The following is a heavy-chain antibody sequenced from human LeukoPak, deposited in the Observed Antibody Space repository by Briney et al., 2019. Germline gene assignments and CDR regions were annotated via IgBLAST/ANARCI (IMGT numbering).Heavy chain of an antibody. CDR3: ARLVGGSYPLYYYYGMDV. V-gene: IGHV4-59*08. CDR1: GGSISSYY. Sequence: KPPETLSLTCTVSGGSISSYYWSWIRQPPGKGLEWIGYIYYSGSTNYNPSLKSRVTISVDTSKNQFSLKLSSVTAADTAVYYCARLVGGSYPLYYYYGMDVWGQGTTVTVSS. J-gene: IGHJ6*02. D-gene: IGHD1-26*01. CDR2: IYYSGST.